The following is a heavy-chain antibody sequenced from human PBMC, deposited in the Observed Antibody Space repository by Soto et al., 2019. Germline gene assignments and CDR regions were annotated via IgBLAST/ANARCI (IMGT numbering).Heavy chain of an antibody. D-gene: IGHD4-17*01. Sequence: GGSLRLSCAASGFTFSSYGMHWVRQAPGKGLEWVAIISYDGSNKYYTDSVKGRFTISRDNSKNTLYLQMNSLRAEDTAVYYCAKDHPYGDYGVDGMDVWGQGTXVTVSS. V-gene: IGHV3-30*18. CDR1: GFTFSSYG. CDR3: AKDHPYGDYGVDGMDV. J-gene: IGHJ6*02. CDR2: ISYDGSNK.